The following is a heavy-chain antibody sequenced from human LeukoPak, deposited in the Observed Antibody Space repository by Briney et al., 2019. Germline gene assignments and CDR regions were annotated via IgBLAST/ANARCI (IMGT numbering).Heavy chain of an antibody. J-gene: IGHJ6*04. Sequence: ASVKVSCKASGYTFTGYYMHWVRQAPGQGLEWMGWINPNSGGTNYAQKFQGRVTMTRDTSISTAYMELSRLRSDDTAVYYCARASYYDFWGGYLDVWGKGTTVTVSS. D-gene: IGHD3-3*01. CDR2: INPNSGGT. CDR1: GYTFTGYY. CDR3: ARASYYDFWGGYLDV. V-gene: IGHV1-2*02.